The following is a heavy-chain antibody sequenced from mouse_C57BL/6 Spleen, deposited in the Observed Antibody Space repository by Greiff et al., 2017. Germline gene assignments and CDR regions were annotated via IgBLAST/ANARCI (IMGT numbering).Heavy chain of an antibody. CDR1: GYSITSGYY. CDR3: AREELLFDY. Sequence: EVHLVESGPGLVKPSQSLSLTCSVTGYSITSGYYWNWIRQFPGNKLEWMGYISYDGSNNYNPSLKNRISITRDTSKNQFFLKLNSVTTEDTATYYCAREELLFDYWGQGTTLTVSS. J-gene: IGHJ2*01. CDR2: ISYDGSN. V-gene: IGHV3-6*01.